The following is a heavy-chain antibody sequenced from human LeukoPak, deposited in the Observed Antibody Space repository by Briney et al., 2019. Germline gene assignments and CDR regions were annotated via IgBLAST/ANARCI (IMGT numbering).Heavy chain of an antibody. J-gene: IGHJ6*03. CDR3: ARGELLEWAYYYMDV. CDR1: GGSISSYY. Sequence: PSETLSLTCTVSGGSISSYYWNWIRQPPGKGLEWIGYIYYTGSTKDNPSLKSRVTISVDTSKNQFSLKLSSVTAADTAVYYRARGELLEWAYYYMDVWGKGTTVTVSS. V-gene: IGHV4-59*01. D-gene: IGHD3-3*01. CDR2: IYYTGST.